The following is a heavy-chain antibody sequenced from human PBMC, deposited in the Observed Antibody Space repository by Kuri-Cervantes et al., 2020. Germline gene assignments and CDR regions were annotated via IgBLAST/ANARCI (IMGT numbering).Heavy chain of an antibody. V-gene: IGHV1-3*01. Sequence: ASVKVSCKASGYTFTSYAMHWVRQAPGQRLEWMGWINAGNGNTKYSQKFQGRVTITRDTSASTAYMELSSLRSEDTAVYYCARDGKTRNWFDPWGQGTLVTVSS. D-gene: IGHD1-26*01. CDR3: ARDGKTRNWFDP. J-gene: IGHJ5*02. CDR2: INAGNGNT. CDR1: GYTFTSYA.